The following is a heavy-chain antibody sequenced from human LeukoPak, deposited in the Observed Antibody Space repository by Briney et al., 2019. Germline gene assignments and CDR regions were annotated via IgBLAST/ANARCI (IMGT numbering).Heavy chain of an antibody. CDR2: FHYSGTA. D-gene: IGHD2-2*01. Sequence: SETLSLTCGVSGGSIGTYWWNWIRQLAGKGLEWIGRFHYSGTANYNPSLKSRVSMSLDMSKNQFFLNLSSVTAADTAIYYCARGSDTSHNWFDPWGLGTLVTVSS. V-gene: IGHV4-4*07. CDR3: ARGSDTSHNWFDP. J-gene: IGHJ5*02. CDR1: GGSIGTYW.